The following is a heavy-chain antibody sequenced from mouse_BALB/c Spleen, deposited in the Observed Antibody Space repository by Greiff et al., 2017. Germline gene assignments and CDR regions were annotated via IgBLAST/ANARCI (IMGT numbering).Heavy chain of an antibody. V-gene: IGHV2-9*02. J-gene: IGHJ2*01. CDR3: ARDQGPYYRPGYFDY. CDR2: IWAGGST. CDR1: GFSLTRYG. D-gene: IGHD2-14*01. Sequence: VQLQESGPGLVAPSQSLSITCPVSGFSLTRYGVHWVRQPPGKGLEWLGVIWAGGSTNYNSALMSRLSISKDNSKSQVFLKMNSLQTDDTAMYYCARDQGPYYRPGYFDYWGQGTTLTVSS.